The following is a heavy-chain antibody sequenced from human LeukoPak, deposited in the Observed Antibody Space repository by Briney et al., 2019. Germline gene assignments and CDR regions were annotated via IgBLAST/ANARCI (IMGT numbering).Heavy chain of an antibody. Sequence: GGSLRLSCAASGFTFRGYSMNWVRQAPGKGLEWVSYIGTSSSTMSYADSVKGRFTISRDNAKSSLYLQMSSLRGEDTAVYYCARGIATDGRALWGQGTLVTVSS. CDR3: ARGIATDGRAL. D-gene: IGHD6-13*01. V-gene: IGHV3-48*01. CDR2: IGTSSSTM. CDR1: GFTFRGYS. J-gene: IGHJ4*02.